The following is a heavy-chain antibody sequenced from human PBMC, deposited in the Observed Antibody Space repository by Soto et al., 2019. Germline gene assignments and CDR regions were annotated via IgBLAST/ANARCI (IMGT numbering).Heavy chain of an antibody. CDR1: GFSLSASGAS. Sequence: PTLVNPTQTLRLTCAFSGFSLSASGASVGWIRQPPGKALEWLAHIYWNDDKRYSPSLRSRLTISKDTSKNQVVLTFANMDPADTDTYYCVHRLDVPGLAFDPWGQGTLVTVSS. J-gene: IGHJ5*02. CDR2: IYWNDDK. V-gene: IGHV2-5*01. CDR3: VHRLDVPGLAFDP. D-gene: IGHD3-10*02.